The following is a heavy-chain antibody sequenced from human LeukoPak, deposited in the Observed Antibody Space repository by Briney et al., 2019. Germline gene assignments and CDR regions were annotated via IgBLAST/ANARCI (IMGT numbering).Heavy chain of an antibody. D-gene: IGHD6-13*01. CDR3: ARLIAAAGTNYYYYMDV. CDR2: IYTSGST. Sequence: PSETLSLTCTVSGDSISNFYWSWIRQPAGKGLEWIGRIYTSGSTNYNPSLKSRVTMSVDTSKNQFSLKLSSVTAADTAVYYCARLIAAAGTNYYYYMDVWGKGTTVTVSS. J-gene: IGHJ6*03. V-gene: IGHV4-4*07. CDR1: GDSISNFY.